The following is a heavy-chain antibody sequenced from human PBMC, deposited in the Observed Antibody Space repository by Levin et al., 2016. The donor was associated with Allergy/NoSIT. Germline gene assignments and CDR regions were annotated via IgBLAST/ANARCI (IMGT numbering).Heavy chain of an antibody. CDR3: ARDILGVGMDV. V-gene: IGHV3-21*01. Sequence: WIRQPPGKGLEWVSSISSSSSYIYYADSVKGRFTISRDNAKNSLYLQMNSLRAEDTAVYYCARDILGVGMDVWGQGTTVTVSS. CDR2: ISSSSSYI. J-gene: IGHJ6*02. D-gene: IGHD3-16*01.